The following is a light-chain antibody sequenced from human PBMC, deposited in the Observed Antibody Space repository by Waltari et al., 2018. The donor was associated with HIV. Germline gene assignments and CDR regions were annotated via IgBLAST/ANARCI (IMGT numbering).Light chain of an antibody. V-gene: IGLV3-19*01. CDR2: GKN. Sequence: SSELTQDPAVSVALGQTVRITCQGDSLRSSFASWYQQKPGQAPVLLIYGKNNRPSGIPDRFSGSSSGNTASLTITGAQAEDEADYYCNSRDSSGNHVVFGGGTKLTVL. CDR1: SLRSSF. CDR3: NSRDSSGNHVV. J-gene: IGLJ2*01.